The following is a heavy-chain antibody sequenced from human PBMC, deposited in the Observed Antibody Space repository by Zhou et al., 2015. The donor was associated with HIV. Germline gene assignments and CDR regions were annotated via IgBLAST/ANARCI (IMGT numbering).Heavy chain of an antibody. J-gene: IGHJ5*02. D-gene: IGHD4-17*01. CDR3: ARAIYDDYGDYGNWFDP. V-gene: IGHV1-69*01. CDR2: IIPIFGTA. Sequence: QVQLVQSGAEVKKPGSSVKVSCKASGGTFSSYAISWVRQAPGQGLEWMGGIIPIFGTANYAQKFQGRVTITADESTSTAYMELSSLRSEDTAVYYCARAIYDDYGDYGNWFDPWGQGTLVTVSS. CDR1: GGTFSSYA.